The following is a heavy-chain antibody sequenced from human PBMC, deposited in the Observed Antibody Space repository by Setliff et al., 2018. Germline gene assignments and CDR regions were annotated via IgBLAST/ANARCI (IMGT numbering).Heavy chain of an antibody. D-gene: IGHD3-22*01. V-gene: IGHV3-30*01. CDR3: ARGQGLYYFDSSGYYMDI. J-gene: IGHJ4*01. Sequence: GGSLRLSCTASGFTFTNYAMSWVRQAPGKGLEWVAVLSYDGSNKFYADSVKGRFTVSRDNSRNTLYLQMNSLRPGDTAVYYCARGQGLYYFDSSGYYMDIWGHGALVTVSS. CDR2: LSYDGSNK. CDR1: GFTFTNYA.